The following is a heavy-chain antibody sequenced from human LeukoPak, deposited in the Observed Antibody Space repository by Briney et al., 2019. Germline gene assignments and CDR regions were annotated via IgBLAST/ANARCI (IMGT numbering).Heavy chain of an antibody. Sequence: GASVKVSCKASGYTFTSYGISWVRQAPGQGLEWMGGIIPIFGTANYAQKFQGRVTITADKSTSTAYMELSSLRSEDTAVYYCARDPGYSSDHYYYYMDVWGKGTTVTVSS. CDR3: ARDPGYSSDHYYYYMDV. CDR2: IIPIFGTA. CDR1: GYTFTSYG. D-gene: IGHD6-19*01. J-gene: IGHJ6*03. V-gene: IGHV1-69*06.